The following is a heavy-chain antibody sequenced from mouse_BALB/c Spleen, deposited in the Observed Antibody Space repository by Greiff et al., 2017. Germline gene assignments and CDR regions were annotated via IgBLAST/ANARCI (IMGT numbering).Heavy chain of an antibody. CDR3: ASYGNYGTMDY. Sequence: DVMLVESGGGLVKPGGSLKLSCAASGFTFSSYAMSWVRQSPEKRLEWVAEISSGGSYTYYPDTVTGRFTISRDNAKNTLYLEMSSLRSEDTAMYYCASYGNYGTMDYWGQGTSVTVSS. CDR2: ISSGGSYT. V-gene: IGHV5-9-4*01. CDR1: GFTFSSYA. D-gene: IGHD2-1*01. J-gene: IGHJ4*01.